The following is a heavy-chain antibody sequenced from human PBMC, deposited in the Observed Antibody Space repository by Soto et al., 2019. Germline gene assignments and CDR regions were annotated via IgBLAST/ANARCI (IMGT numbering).Heavy chain of an antibody. V-gene: IGHV3-48*02. CDR1: GFKFSMFG. Sequence: ELLLQESGGDLVQPGGSLRLSCVASGFKFSMFGMNWDRQAPGKGLEWIAYISSSSATIMYGGSVEGRITVSRDNAENSLFLQMKSLRDEDTAVYYSARDKAGTVAGFKWFDPWVHGTLVTVST. CDR3: ARDKAGTVAGFKWFDP. CDR2: ISSSSATI. J-gene: IGHJ5*02. D-gene: IGHD6-19*01.